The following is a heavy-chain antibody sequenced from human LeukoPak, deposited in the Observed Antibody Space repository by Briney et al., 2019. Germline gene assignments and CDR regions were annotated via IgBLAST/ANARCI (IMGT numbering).Heavy chain of an antibody. Sequence: LSLTCTXAGGSIXSYYWSWMRRPPGKGREWIGSIYYNGNTNYHPSLKTRLTISVDTSKNQFSLKLSSVTAADTAVYYCARHSSGYNWFDPWGQGTLVTVSS. CDR1: GGSIXSYY. J-gene: IGHJ5*02. CDR3: ARHSSGYNWFDP. CDR2: IYYNGNT. V-gene: IGHV4-59*01. D-gene: IGHD3-22*01.